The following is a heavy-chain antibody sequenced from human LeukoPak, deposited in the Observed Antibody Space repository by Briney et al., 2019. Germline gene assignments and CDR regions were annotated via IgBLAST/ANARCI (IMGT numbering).Heavy chain of an antibody. Sequence: PGESLRLSCAASGFTFSNYWMHWVRQAPGKGLVWVSRIKSDGSTTSDADSVKGRFIISRDNAKNTLYLEMNSLTAEDTAVYYCTRETRAAMVTVGAFDVWGKGTMVTVSS. CDR3: TRETRAAMVTVGAFDV. CDR2: IKSDGSTT. D-gene: IGHD5-18*01. J-gene: IGHJ3*01. V-gene: IGHV3-74*01. CDR1: GFTFSNYW.